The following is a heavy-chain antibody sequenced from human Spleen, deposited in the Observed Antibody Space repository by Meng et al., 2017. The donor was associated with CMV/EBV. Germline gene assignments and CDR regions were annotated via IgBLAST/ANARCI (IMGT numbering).Heavy chain of an antibody. CDR2: ISWDGGSS. D-gene: IGHD1-26*01. CDR1: GFIFEDYA. J-gene: IGHJ3*02. V-gene: IGHV3-43D*03. Sequence: GESLKISCAASGFIFEDYAIHWVRQAPGKGLDWVSFISWDGGSSYYADSVKGRFTISRDNRKKSLYLQMSSLRPEDTALYYCAKDNSATNWNALDIWGQGTMVTVSS. CDR3: AKDNSATNWNALDI.